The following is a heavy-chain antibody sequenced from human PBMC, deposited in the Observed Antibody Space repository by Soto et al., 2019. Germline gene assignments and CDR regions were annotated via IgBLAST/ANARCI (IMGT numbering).Heavy chain of an antibody. CDR3: ARVSVDTRGAFDI. CDR1: GFTFSSYS. Sequence: EVQLVESGGGLVQPGGSLRLSCAASGFTFSSYSMNWVRQAPGKGLEWVSYISSSSTIYYADSVKGRFTISRDNAKNSLYLQMNSLRDEDTAVYYCARVSVDTRGAFDIWGQGTMVTVSS. J-gene: IGHJ3*02. D-gene: IGHD5-18*01. V-gene: IGHV3-48*02. CDR2: ISSSSTI.